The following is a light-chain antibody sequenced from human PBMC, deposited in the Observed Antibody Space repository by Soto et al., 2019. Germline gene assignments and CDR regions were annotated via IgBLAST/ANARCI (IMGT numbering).Light chain of an antibody. Sequence: DIQMTQSRATLSASVGDRVTITCRASQSLSSWLAWYQQKPGKAPNLLIYKASSLESGVPSRFSGSGSGTEFTLTISSLQPDDFATYYCQQYNSYPVSFGQGTKLEIK. J-gene: IGKJ2*01. V-gene: IGKV1-5*03. CDR3: QQYNSYPVS. CDR2: KAS. CDR1: QSLSSW.